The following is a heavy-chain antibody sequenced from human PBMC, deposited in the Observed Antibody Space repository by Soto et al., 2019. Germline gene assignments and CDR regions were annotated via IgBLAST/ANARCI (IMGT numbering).Heavy chain of an antibody. CDR1: DGYVRSYD. Sequence: PLETKSLTCTVSDGYVRSYDLGWIRKQPGKALEWIGYIYYSGSTKYNPSLKSRVTMSVDTSNNQFSLSVSSVTAADTAVYYCARHSNRNYGLYYFDFWGLGAPVTVSS. CDR2: IYYSGST. CDR3: ARHSNRNYGLYYFDF. J-gene: IGHJ4*02. V-gene: IGHV4-59*08. D-gene: IGHD4-4*01.